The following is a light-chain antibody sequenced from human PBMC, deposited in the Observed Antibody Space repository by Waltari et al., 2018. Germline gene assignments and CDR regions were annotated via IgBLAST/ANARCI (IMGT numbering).Light chain of an antibody. V-gene: IGLV2-14*04. Sequence: YQQPPGKSPKLMTYNGSSRPSWFSDRFSGSKSGNTSSLTITGLHAEDEADYYCGSYTIGSTSWVFGGGTKLTVL. CDR3: GSYTIGSTSWV. J-gene: IGLJ3*02. CDR2: NGS.